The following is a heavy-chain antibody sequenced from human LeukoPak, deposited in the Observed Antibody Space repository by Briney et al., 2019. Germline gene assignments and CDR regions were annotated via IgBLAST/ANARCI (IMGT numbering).Heavy chain of an antibody. CDR1: GFTFSSYW. CDR2: INSDGSST. V-gene: IGHV3-74*01. Sequence: GGSLRLTCAASGFTFSSYWMHWVRQAPGKGLVWVSRINSDGSSTSYADSVKGRFTISRENAKNSLYLQMNSLRAGDTAVYYCVREHLLDDAFDVWGQGTMVTVSS. CDR3: VREHLLDDAFDV. D-gene: IGHD2-15*01. J-gene: IGHJ3*01.